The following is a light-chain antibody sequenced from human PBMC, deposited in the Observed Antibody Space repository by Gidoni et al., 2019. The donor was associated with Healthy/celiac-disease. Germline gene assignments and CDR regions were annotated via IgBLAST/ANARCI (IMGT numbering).Light chain of an antibody. J-gene: IGKJ2*01. CDR2: SAS. CDR3: QQSYSTPRYT. Sequence: DIQMTQCPSSLSASVGDSVTITCRASQSISSYLNWYQQKPGKAPKLLIYSASSLQSGVPSRFSGSGSGTDVTLTISSLQPEDFATYYCQQSYSTPRYTFGQGTKLEIK. V-gene: IGKV1-39*01. CDR1: QSISSY.